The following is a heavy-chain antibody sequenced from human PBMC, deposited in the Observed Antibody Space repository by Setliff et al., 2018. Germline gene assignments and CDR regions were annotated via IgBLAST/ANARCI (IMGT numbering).Heavy chain of an antibody. V-gene: IGHV4-39*01. J-gene: IGHJ4*02. Sequence: SETLSLTCTVSGGSISSSGYYWSWIRQSPGMGLEWIGSIYYRGSTYYNPSLKSRVTRSVDTSKNQFSLKMSSVTAADTAVYYCARASVVHAIAVGYWGQGTLVTVSS. CDR1: GGSISSSGYY. D-gene: IGHD2-15*01. CDR3: ARASVVHAIAVGY. CDR2: IYYRGST.